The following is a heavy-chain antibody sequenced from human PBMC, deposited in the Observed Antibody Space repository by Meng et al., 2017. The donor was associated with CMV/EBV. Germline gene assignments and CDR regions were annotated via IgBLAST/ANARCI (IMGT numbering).Heavy chain of an antibody. CDR3: ARAQYCGGDCYSEGVDEYYYGMDV. V-gene: IGHV3-74*01. CDR1: GFTFSSYW. CDR2: INSDGSST. J-gene: IGHJ6*02. D-gene: IGHD2-21*01. Sequence: GGSLKISCAASGFTFSSYWMHWVRQAPGKGLVWVSRINSDGSSTSYADSVKGRFTISRDNAKNTLYLQMNSLRAEDTAVYYCARAQYCGGDCYSEGVDEYYYGMDVWGQGTTVTVSS.